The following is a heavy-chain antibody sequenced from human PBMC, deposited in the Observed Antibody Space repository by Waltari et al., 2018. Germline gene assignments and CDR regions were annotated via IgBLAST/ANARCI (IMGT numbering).Heavy chain of an antibody. CDR1: GYTLTELS. V-gene: IGHV1-24*01. CDR2: FDPENGET. J-gene: IGHJ6*02. Sequence: QVQLVQSGAEVKKPGASVKVSCKVSGYTLTELSMHWVRQAPGKGLEWMGGFDPENGETIYAQKVQGRVTMTEDTSTDTAYMELSSLRSEDTAVDYCATGFFGVVQADYYYYGMDVWGQGTTVTVSS. D-gene: IGHD3-3*01. CDR3: ATGFFGVVQADYYYYGMDV.